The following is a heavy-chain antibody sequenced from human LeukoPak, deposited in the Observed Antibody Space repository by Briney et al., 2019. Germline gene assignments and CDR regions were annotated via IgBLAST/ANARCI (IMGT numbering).Heavy chain of an antibody. V-gene: IGHV1-2*02. CDR1: GFTFTDHY. D-gene: IGHD2/OR15-2a*01. CDR3: VREGEGPLSKDFDY. Sequence: ASVKVSCKSSGFTFTDHYIHWLRQGPGQGLEWMGYIGPHSTFTSSPQEFQGRVTMTRDASMSTAYMELTRPTSDDTAVYYCVREGEGPLSKDFDYWGQGTLVTVSS. CDR2: IGPHSTFT. J-gene: IGHJ4*02.